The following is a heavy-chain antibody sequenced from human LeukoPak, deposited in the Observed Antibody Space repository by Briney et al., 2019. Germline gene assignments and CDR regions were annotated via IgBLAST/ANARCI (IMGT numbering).Heavy chain of an antibody. D-gene: IGHD6-13*01. J-gene: IGHJ4*02. CDR2: ISPDGSDR. Sequence: GGSLRLSCPASGFTFGDWWMSWVRQAPGKGLEWVSYISPDGSDRYYVDSVKGRFTVSRGNAENSVYLQMNSLRVEDTAIYYCAKIGIAADYWGQGTLVTVFS. CDR3: AKIGIAADY. CDR1: GFTFGDWW. V-gene: IGHV3-7*01.